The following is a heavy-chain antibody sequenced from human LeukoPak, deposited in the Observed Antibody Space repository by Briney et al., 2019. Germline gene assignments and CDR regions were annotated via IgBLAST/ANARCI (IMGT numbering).Heavy chain of an antibody. Sequence: SQTLSLTCTVSGGSISSYYWSWIRQPPGKGLEWIGYIYYSGSTNYNPSLKSRVTISVDTSKNQFSLKLSSVTAADTAVYYCARASRGIDYWGQGTLVTVSS. CDR2: IYYSGST. J-gene: IGHJ4*02. V-gene: IGHV4-59*08. CDR3: ARASRGIDY. CDR1: GGSISSYY.